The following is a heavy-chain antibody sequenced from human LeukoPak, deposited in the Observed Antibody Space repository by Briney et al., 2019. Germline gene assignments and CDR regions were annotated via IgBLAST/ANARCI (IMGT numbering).Heavy chain of an antibody. V-gene: IGHV3-21*01. CDR3: AREYSSGWGPSYYFDY. CDR2: ISSSSYI. Sequence: GRSLRLSCAASGFTFSSYSMNWVRQAPGKGLEWVSSISSSSYIYYADSVKGRFTISRDNAKNSLYLQMNSLRAEDTAVYYCAREYSSGWGPSYYFDYWGQGTLVTVSS. CDR1: GFTFSSYS. D-gene: IGHD6-19*01. J-gene: IGHJ4*02.